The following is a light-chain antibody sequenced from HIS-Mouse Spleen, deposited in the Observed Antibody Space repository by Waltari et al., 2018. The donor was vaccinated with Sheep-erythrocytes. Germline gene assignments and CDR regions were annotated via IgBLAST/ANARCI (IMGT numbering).Light chain of an antibody. V-gene: IGKV3-20*01. CDR2: GVS. Sequence: EIVLTQSPGTLSLSPGERATLSCRASQSVSSSYLAWYQQKPGQAPRLLIYGVSSRATGIPDRFSGSGFGTDFTLTISRLEPEDFAVYYCQQYGSSPLFTFGPGTKVDIK. CDR3: QQYGSSPLFT. CDR1: QSVSSSY. J-gene: IGKJ3*01.